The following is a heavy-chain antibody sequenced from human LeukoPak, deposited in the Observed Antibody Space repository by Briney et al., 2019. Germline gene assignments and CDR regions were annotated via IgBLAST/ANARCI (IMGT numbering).Heavy chain of an antibody. V-gene: IGHV3-7*01. CDR3: ARDRGSSSWQATEDAFDI. CDR2: IKQDGSEK. D-gene: IGHD6-13*01. CDR1: GFTFSSYW. J-gene: IGHJ3*02. Sequence: PGGSLRLSCAASGFTFSSYWMSWVRQAPGKGLEWVANIKQDGSEKYYVDSVKGRFTISRDNAKNSLYLQMNSLRAEDTAVYYCARDRGSSSWQATEDAFDIWGQGTMVTVSS.